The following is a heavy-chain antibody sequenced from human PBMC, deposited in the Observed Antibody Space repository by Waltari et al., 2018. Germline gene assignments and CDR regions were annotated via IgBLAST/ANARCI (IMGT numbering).Heavy chain of an antibody. CDR1: ELIVSSNY. Sequence: EVQLVQSGGGLVRPGGSLRLSCAASELIVSSNYMNWVRQAPGKGLEWVSVIYPGGTTYYPDSVRGSFTISRDISKNTLYLQRNSLRDEDTAVYYCARGKPAGNYHGSGYYFDFWGQGSLVTVSS. CDR3: ARGKPAGNYHGSGYYFDF. D-gene: IGHD3-10*01. CDR2: IYPGGTT. V-gene: IGHV3-66*01. J-gene: IGHJ4*02.